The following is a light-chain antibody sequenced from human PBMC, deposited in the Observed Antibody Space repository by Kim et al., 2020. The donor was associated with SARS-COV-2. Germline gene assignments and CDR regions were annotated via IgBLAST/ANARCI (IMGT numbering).Light chain of an antibody. CDR3: QQYNSYYT. CDR1: QSNCSW. Sequence: LSASVGDRVTSHCRANQSNCSWLAWYQQRPGKAPKLLIYKASSLESGVPSRFSGSGSGTEFALTISSLQPDDFATYYCQQYNSYYTFGQGTKLEIK. J-gene: IGKJ2*01. V-gene: IGKV1-5*03. CDR2: KAS.